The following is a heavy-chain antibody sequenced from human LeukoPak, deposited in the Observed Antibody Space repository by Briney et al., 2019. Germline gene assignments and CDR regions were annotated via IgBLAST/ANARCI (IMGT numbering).Heavy chain of an antibody. D-gene: IGHD3-3*01. J-gene: IGHJ4*02. CDR1: GYTFTGYY. V-gene: IGHV1-2*02. Sequence: ASVKVSCKASGYTFTGYYMHWVRQAPRQGLEWMGWINPNSGGTNYAQKFQGRVTMTRDTSISTAYMELSRLRSDDTAVYYCARVSWGYDFWSGFDYWGQGTLVTVSS. CDR2: INPNSGGT. CDR3: ARVSWGYDFWSGFDY.